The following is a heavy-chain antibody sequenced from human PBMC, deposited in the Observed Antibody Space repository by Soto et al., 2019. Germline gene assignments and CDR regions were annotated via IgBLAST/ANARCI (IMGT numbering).Heavy chain of an antibody. CDR3: ARDLEGYSSCWYVDY. CDR1: GFTFSSYS. J-gene: IGHJ4*02. CDR2: ISSSSSYI. Sequence: EVQLVESGGGLVKPGGSLRLSCAASGFTFSSYSMNWVRQAPGKGLEWVSSISSSSSYIYYADSVKGRFTISRDNAKNSLYLQMNSLRAEDTAVYYCARDLEGYSSCWYVDYWGQGTLVTVSS. V-gene: IGHV3-21*01. D-gene: IGHD6-19*01.